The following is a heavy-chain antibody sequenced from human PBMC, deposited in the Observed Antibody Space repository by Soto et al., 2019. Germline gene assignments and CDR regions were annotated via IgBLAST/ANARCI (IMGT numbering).Heavy chain of an antibody. Sequence: PSETLSLTCAVYGGSFSGYYWSWIRQPPGKGLEWIGEINHSGSTNYNPSLKSRVTISVDTSKNQFSLKLSSVTAADTAVYYCARGLPATIFGVVFNWFDPWGQGTLVTVSS. CDR3: ARGLPATIFGVVFNWFDP. D-gene: IGHD3-3*01. J-gene: IGHJ5*02. V-gene: IGHV4-34*01. CDR2: INHSGST. CDR1: GGSFSGYY.